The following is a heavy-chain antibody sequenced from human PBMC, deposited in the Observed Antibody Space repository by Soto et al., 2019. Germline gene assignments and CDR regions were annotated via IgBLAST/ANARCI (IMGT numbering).Heavy chain of an antibody. CDR3: AKEMGGRRFLSGFDP. Sequence: GGSLRLSCAASGFTFSSDAMSWVRLAPGKGLEWVSAISGSGGSTYYADSVRGRFTISRDNSKNTLYLQMNSLRAEDTAVYYCAKEMGGRRFLSGFDPWGQGTLVTVSS. D-gene: IGHD3-16*01. CDR2: ISGSGGST. V-gene: IGHV3-23*01. CDR1: GFTFSSDA. J-gene: IGHJ5*02.